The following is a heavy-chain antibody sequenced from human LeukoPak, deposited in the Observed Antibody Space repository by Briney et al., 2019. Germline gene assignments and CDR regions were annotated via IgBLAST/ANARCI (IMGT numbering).Heavy chain of an antibody. J-gene: IGHJ4*02. D-gene: IGHD3-22*01. CDR2: IIPIFGTA. V-gene: IGHV1-69*13. Sequence: GASVKVSCKASGGTFSSYAISWVRQAPGQGLEWMGGIIPIFGTANYAQKFQGRVTITADESTSTAYMELSSLRSEDTAVYYCASLNYYDSSGTLFDYWGQGTLVTVSS. CDR1: GGTFSSYA. CDR3: ASLNYYDSSGTLFDY.